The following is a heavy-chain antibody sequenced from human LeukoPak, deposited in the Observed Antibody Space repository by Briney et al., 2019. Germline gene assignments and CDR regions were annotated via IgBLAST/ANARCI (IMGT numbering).Heavy chain of an antibody. Sequence: SETLSLTCTVSGGSISGSNYYWGWIRQPPGKGLEWIGSIYYSGSTSYNPSLKSRVTISVDTSKNQFSLKLSSVTAADTAVYYCARPGTTGTRWGQGTLVTVSS. CDR2: IYYSGST. J-gene: IGHJ4*02. D-gene: IGHD1-1*01. V-gene: IGHV4-39*01. CDR3: ARPGTTGTR. CDR1: GGSISGSNYY.